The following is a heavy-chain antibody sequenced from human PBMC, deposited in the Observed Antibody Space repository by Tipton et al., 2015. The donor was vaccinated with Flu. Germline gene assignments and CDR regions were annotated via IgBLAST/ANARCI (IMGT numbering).Heavy chain of an antibody. D-gene: IGHD3-3*01. CDR2: ISGGANSI. J-gene: IGHJ5*02. CDR1: GFTFSSYE. Sequence: SLRLSCVASGFTFSSYEMNWVRQAPGKGLEWVSYISGGANSIYYADSVKGRFTISRDNSKNTLYLQMNSLRADDTAVYYCARGGFFEGNWFDPWGQGALVTVYS. V-gene: IGHV3-48*03. CDR3: ARGGFFEGNWFDP.